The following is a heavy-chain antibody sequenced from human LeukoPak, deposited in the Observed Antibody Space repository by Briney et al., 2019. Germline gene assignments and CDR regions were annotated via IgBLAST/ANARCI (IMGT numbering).Heavy chain of an antibody. V-gene: IGHV4-4*02. Sequence: SETLSLTCAVSGGSITSNNWWSWIRQPPGKRLEWIVTINYSGSTYYTHSLKSRFTISIDTSKNQIYLKLTTLTAADTAVYYCARGGYFVCVSMLCKWFEPWGQGTLVTVSS. D-gene: IGHD3-9*01. CDR3: ARGGYFVCVSMLCKWFEP. CDR1: GGSITSNNW. J-gene: IGHJ5*02. CDR2: INYSGST.